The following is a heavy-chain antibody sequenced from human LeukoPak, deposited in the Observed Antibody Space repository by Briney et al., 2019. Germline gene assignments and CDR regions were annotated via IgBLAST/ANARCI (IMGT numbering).Heavy chain of an antibody. V-gene: IGHV1-8*01. Sequence: ASVKVSCKASGYTFTSYDINWVRQATGQGLEWMGWMNPNSGNTGYAQKFQGRVTMTRNTSISTAYMELSSLRSEDTAVYYCARATTVIRLPPDYWGQGTLVTVSS. J-gene: IGHJ4*02. CDR3: ARATTVIRLPPDY. CDR2: MNPNSGNT. CDR1: GYTFTSYD. D-gene: IGHD2-21*02.